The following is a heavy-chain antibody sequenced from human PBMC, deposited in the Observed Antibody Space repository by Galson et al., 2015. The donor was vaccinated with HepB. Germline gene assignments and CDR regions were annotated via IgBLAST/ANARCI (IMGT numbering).Heavy chain of an antibody. CDR3: AKHLRPERKATIFYY. Sequence: SLRLSCAGSGFTFSYYAMTWVRQAPGKGLEWVSFIASDGSTYYADSVKGRFTISRDNSKNILYLQMSSLRAEDTAVYYCAKHLRPERKATIFYYWGQGALVVVSS. J-gene: IGHJ4*02. CDR2: IASDGST. V-gene: IGHV3-23*01. CDR1: GFTFSYYA. D-gene: IGHD5-24*01.